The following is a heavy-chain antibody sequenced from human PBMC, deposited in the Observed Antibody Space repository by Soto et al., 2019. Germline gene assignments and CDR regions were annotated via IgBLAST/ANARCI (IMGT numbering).Heavy chain of an antibody. V-gene: IGHV4-39*01. CDR2: VYYSGYT. CDR3: VRQGRVWGQNFIHP. Sequence: SETLSLTCAVSGGSISGSTYYWGWIRQPPGKGLAWIGSVYYSGYTYYNPSLNSRVTISVDTSKNQFSLKLSPVTAADTAIYYCVRQGRVWGQNFIHPPGRGTLVSVSS. CDR1: GGSISGSTYY. J-gene: IGHJ5*02. D-gene: IGHD3-16*01.